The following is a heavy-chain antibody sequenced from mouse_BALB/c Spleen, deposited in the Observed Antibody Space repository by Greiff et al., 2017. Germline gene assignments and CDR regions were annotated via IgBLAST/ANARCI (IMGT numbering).Heavy chain of an antibody. J-gene: IGHJ4*01. CDR1: GYTFTSYW. CDR2: IYPSDSYT. CDR3: TRSGGTTVPYYYAMDY. Sequence: QVQLQQPGAELVRPGASVKLSCKASGYTFTSYWINWVKQRPGQGLEWIGNIYPSDSYTNYNQKFKDKATLTVDKSSSTAYMQLSSPTSEDSAVYYCTRSGGTTVPYYYAMDYWGQGTSVTVSS. V-gene: IGHV1-69*02. D-gene: IGHD1-1*01.